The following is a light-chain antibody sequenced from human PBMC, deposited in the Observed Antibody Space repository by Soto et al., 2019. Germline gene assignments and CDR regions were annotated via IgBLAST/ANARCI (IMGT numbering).Light chain of an antibody. V-gene: IGLV2-8*01. CDR3: SSYTGINNLGV. CDR2: EVN. CDR1: SSDVGGYKY. J-gene: IGLJ1*01. Sequence: QSALTPPPSASGSPGQSVTISCTGTSSDVGGYKYVSWYQQHPGKAPKLMIFEVNKRPSGVPDRFSGSKSGNTASLTLSGLQAEDEADYYCSSYTGINNLGVFGTGTKLTVL.